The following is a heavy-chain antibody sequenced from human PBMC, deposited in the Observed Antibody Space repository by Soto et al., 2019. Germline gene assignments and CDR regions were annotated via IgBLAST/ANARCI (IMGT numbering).Heavy chain of an antibody. CDR1: GYTLTELS. Sequence: ASVKVSCKVSGYTLTELSMHWVRQAPGKGLEWMGGFDPEDGETIYAQKFQGRVTMTEDTSTDTAYMELSSLRSEDTAVYYCATVITIFGVVPGAFAIWAQGTMVTVSS. CDR3: ATVITIFGVVPGAFAI. CDR2: FDPEDGET. D-gene: IGHD3-3*01. V-gene: IGHV1-24*01. J-gene: IGHJ3*02.